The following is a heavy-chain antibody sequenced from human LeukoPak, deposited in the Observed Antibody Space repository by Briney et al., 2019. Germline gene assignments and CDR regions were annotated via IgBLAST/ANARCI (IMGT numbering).Heavy chain of an antibody. CDR1: GFTFSSYS. CDR3: ARAGNYYDTVDAFDI. Sequence: PGGSLRLSCAASGFTFSSYSMNWVRQAPGKGLEWVSCISSSSSYIYYADSVKGRFTISRDNAKNSLYLQMNSLRAEDTAVYYCARAGNYYDTVDAFDIWGQGTMVTVSS. V-gene: IGHV3-21*01. CDR2: ISSSSSYI. J-gene: IGHJ3*02. D-gene: IGHD3-22*01.